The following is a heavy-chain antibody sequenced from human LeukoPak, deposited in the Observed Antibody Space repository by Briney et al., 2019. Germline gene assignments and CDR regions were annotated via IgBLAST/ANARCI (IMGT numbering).Heavy chain of an antibody. CDR2: ISSNGGST. Sequence: GGSLRLSCAASGFTFSSYAMHWVRQAPGKGLEYVSAISSNGGSTYYADSVKGRFTISRDNSKNTLYLQMGSLRAEVMAVYYCARESTVTHSFDYWGQGTLVTVSS. V-gene: IGHV3-64*02. D-gene: IGHD4-17*01. CDR1: GFTFSSYA. CDR3: ARESTVTHSFDY. J-gene: IGHJ4*02.